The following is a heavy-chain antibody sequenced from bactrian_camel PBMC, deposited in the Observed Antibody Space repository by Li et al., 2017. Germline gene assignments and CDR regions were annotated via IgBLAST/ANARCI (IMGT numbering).Heavy chain of an antibody. J-gene: IGHJ4*01. Sequence: VQLVESGGGSVQAGGSLRLSCAASGYGSYCMGWFRQAPGREREEVARIAATGKTVYADPVKGRFTISQDNAKNTLFLHMNSLKPEDTAMYYCAADRDCSGGYSRAYWGQGTQVTVS. D-gene: IGHD2*01. CDR2: IAATGKT. V-gene: IGHV3S55*01. CDR1: GYGSYC. CDR3: AADRDCSGGYSRAY.